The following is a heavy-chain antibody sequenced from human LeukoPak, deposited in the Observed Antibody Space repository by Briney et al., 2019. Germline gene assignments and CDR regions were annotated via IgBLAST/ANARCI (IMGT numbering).Heavy chain of an antibody. D-gene: IGHD6-13*01. Sequence: GGSLRLSCAASGFTFSSYAMSWVRQAPGKGLEWVSAISGSGGSTYYADSVKGRFTISRDNSKNTLYLQMNSLRAEDTAVYYCARGGSSWYERGAHYFDYWGQGTLVTVSS. CDR3: ARGGSSWYERGAHYFDY. CDR2: ISGSGGST. J-gene: IGHJ4*02. CDR1: GFTFSSYA. V-gene: IGHV3-23*01.